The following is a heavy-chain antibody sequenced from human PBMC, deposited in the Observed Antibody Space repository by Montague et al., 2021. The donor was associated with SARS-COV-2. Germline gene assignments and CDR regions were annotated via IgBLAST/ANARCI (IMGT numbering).Heavy chain of an antibody. CDR3: ARMYCSSTTCSPYYYALDV. Sequence: SLRLSCAASGITFSSYWMSWGRQAPGKGLEWVSSVSSAGVYIHYADSLKGRVTITRDNAKNSVYLQMNRLRSEDTAVYYCARMYCSSTTCSPYYYALDVWGQGTTVTVSS. V-gene: IGHV3-21*01. D-gene: IGHD2-2*01. CDR1: GITFSSYW. J-gene: IGHJ6*02. CDR2: VSSAGVYI.